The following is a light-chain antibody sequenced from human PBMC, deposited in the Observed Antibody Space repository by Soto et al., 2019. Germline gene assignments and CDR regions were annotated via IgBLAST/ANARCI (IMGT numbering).Light chain of an antibody. CDR1: QNVSTH. CDR2: SAS. V-gene: IGKV1-39*01. J-gene: IGKJ5*01. Sequence: IQMTQSPSSLSASVRDGLTVSCRASQNVSTHLNWYQQKSGRAPKLLISSASNLQSGVPSRFSGSGSGTDFTLTIRSLQPEDYATYYCQQSYRTPTFGQGTRLEIK. CDR3: QQSYRTPT.